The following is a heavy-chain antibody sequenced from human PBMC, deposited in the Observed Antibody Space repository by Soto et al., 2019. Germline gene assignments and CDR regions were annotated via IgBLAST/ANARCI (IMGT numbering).Heavy chain of an antibody. J-gene: IGHJ5*02. CDR3: AREARYGLQYSWFDP. Sequence: GGSLRLSCAASGFTISSYWMHWVRQAPGKGLVWVSRINSDGSSISYADSVKGRFTISRDNAKNTLYLQMNGLRAEDAAVYYCAREARYGLQYSWFDPWGQGTLVTAPQ. V-gene: IGHV3-74*01. D-gene: IGHD1-20*01. CDR2: INSDGSSI. CDR1: GFTISSYW.